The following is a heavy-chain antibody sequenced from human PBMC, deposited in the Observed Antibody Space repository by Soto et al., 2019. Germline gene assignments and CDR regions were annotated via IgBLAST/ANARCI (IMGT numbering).Heavy chain of an antibody. D-gene: IGHD2-2*01. CDR3: ARQLGYCISTSCPYYFDY. Sequence: ASVKVSCKASGYTFTGYTMNWVRQAPGQRLEWMGWINAGNGNTKYSQKLQGRVTMTTDTSTSTAYMELRSLRSDDTAVYYCARQLGYCISTSCPYYFDYWGQGTLVTVSS. J-gene: IGHJ4*02. CDR1: GYTFTGYT. CDR2: INAGNGNT. V-gene: IGHV1-3*01.